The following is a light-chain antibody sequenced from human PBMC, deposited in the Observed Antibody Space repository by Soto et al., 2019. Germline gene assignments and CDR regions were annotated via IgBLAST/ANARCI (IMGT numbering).Light chain of an antibody. CDR2: AAS. CDR3: QKYDSEPLT. V-gene: IGKV1-27*01. J-gene: IGKJ4*01. Sequence: DIQMTQSPSSLSASVGDRVTITCRASQGINNFVAWYQQKPGEVPKLLIYAASTLQSGVPSRFSGSGFGTDFVLTISSLEPEDVASYYCQKYDSEPLTFGVGTRVEIK. CDR1: QGINNF.